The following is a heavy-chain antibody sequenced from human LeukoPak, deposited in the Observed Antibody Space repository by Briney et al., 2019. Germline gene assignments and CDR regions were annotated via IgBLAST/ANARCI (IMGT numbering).Heavy chain of an antibody. J-gene: IGHJ4*02. V-gene: IGHV3-15*01. CDR2: IKSKTDGGTT. D-gene: IGHD5-12*01. Sequence: SGGSLRLSCAASGFTFSNAWMSRVRQAPGKGLEWVGRIKSKTDGGTTDYAAPVKGRFTISRDDSKNTPYLQMNSLKTEDTAVYYCTTDFGYGSDYWGQGTLVTVSS. CDR1: GFTFSNAW. CDR3: TTDFGYGSDY.